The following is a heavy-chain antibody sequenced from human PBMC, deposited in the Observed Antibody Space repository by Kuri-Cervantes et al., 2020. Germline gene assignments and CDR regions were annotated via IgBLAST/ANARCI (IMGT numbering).Heavy chain of an antibody. D-gene: IGHD3-3*01. CDR1: GFTFSAHN. CDR3: ARVSPSGGDAFDI. J-gene: IGHJ3*02. V-gene: IGHV3-69-1*01. Sequence: GESLKISCAASGFTFSAHNMNWVRQAPGKGLEWVSYIDTTSVIFYADSVKGRFTISRDNSKNTLYLQMNSLRAEDTAVYYCARVSPSGGDAFDIWGQGTVVTVSS. CDR2: IDTTSVI.